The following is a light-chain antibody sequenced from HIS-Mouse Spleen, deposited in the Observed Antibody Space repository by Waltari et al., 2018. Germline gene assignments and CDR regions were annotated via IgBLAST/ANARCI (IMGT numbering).Light chain of an antibody. CDR1: SGHSSYA. CDR3: QTWGTGIHVV. Sequence: QLVLTQSPSASASLGASVKLTCTLSSGHSSYAIAWHPQQPEKGPRYLMKLNSDGSHRKGDGIPHRFSGSSSGAERYLTISSLQSEDEADYYCQTWGTGIHVVFGGGTKLTVL. V-gene: IGLV4-69*01. J-gene: IGLJ2*01. CDR2: LNSDGSH.